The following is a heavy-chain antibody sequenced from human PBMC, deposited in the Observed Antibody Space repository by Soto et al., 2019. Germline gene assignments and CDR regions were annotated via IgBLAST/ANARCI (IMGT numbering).Heavy chain of an antibody. D-gene: IGHD1-20*01. J-gene: IGHJ4*02. CDR1: GFTFSDHY. CDR2: TRDRLNSYTT. V-gene: IGHV3-72*01. CDR3: ARGRYNWNDGEFDY. Sequence: GGSLRLSCAASGFTFSDHYMDWVRQAPGKGLEWVGRTRDRLNSYTTQYAASVRGRFTISRDDSKNSLYLQMNSLKTEDTAVYYCARGRYNWNDGEFDYWGQGTLVTVSS.